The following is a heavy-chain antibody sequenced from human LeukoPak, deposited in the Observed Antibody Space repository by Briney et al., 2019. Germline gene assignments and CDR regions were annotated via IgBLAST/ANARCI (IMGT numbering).Heavy chain of an antibody. D-gene: IGHD3-22*01. CDR1: GGSFRDYY. J-gene: IGHJ3*01. CDR3: AKAPYLSTGS. CDR2: INHSAST. V-gene: IGHV4-34*01. Sequence: KPSETLSLTCAVYGGSFRDYYWSWIRQPPGKGLEWIGEINHSASTNYNPSLKSRVTISLDTSKNQFSLKLTSVTAADTAVYYCAKAPYLSTGSWGQGILVAVSS.